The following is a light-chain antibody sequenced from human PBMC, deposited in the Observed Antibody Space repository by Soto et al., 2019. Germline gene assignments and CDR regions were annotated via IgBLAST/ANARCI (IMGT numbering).Light chain of an antibody. CDR2: VAS. CDR1: QSVSGNQ. V-gene: IGKV3-20*01. J-gene: IGKJ1*01. CDR3: QQFAESPVT. Sequence: IVLTQSPGTLSLSPGERATLSCRASQSVSGNQVAWYQQRPGQAPRLLISVASIRAAGVSDRFSGFGSGTDFTLSISRLEPEDFAVDYCQQFAESPVTFGQGTRVEI.